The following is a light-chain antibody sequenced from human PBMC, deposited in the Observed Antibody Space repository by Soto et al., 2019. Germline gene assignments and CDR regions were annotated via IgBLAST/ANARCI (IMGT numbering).Light chain of an antibody. CDR2: EVS. CDR3: CSYAGSSTFYV. V-gene: IGLV2-23*02. J-gene: IGLJ1*01. Sequence: QSALTQPSSGSGSPGQLITISCTGTSSDVGSYNLVSWYQQHPGKAPKLMIYEVSKRPSGVSNRFSGSKSGNTASLTISGLQAEDEADYYCCSYAGSSTFYVFGTGTKVTVL. CDR1: SSDVGSYNL.